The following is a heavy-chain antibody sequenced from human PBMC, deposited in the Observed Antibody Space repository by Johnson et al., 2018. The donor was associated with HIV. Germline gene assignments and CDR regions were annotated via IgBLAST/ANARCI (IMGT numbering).Heavy chain of an antibody. V-gene: IGHV3-30*02. Sequence: QVQLVESGGGVVQPGGSLRLSCAASGFTFSSYGMHWVRQAPGKGLEWVAFIRYDGSNKYYGDSVKGRLTISRDNSKNTLYRQMNSLRAEDTAMYYCAKDRVDRAMVVNAFDSWGQGTIVTVAS. CDR1: GFTFSSYG. D-gene: IGHD5-18*01. CDR3: AKDRVDRAMVVNAFDS. CDR2: IRYDGSNK. J-gene: IGHJ3*02.